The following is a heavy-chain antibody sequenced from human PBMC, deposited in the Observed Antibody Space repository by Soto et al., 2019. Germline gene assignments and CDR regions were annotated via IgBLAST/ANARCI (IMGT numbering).Heavy chain of an antibody. V-gene: IGHV3-7*03. CDR2: IKQDGSEK. CDR1: GFTFSSYW. D-gene: IGHD3-22*01. CDR3: ARDTYYYDSSGPGWFDP. Sequence: PGGSLRLSCAASGFTFSSYWMSWVRQAPGKGLEWVANIKQDGSEKYYVDSVKGRFTISRDNAKNSLYLQMNSLRAEDTAVYYCARDTYYYDSSGPGWFDPWGQGTLVT. J-gene: IGHJ5*02.